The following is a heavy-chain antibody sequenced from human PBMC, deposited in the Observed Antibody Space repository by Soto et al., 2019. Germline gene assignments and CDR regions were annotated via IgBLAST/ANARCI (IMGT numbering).Heavy chain of an antibody. D-gene: IGHD6-13*01. CDR1: GFTFSSYA. CDR3: AKAFSSWPNQNIDY. CDR2: ISGSGGST. V-gene: IGHV3-23*01. J-gene: IGHJ4*02. Sequence: GGSLRLSCAASGFTFSSYAMSWVRQAPGKGLEWVSAISGSGGSTYYADSVKGRSTISRDNSKNTLYLQMNSLRAEDTAVYYCAKAFSSWPNQNIDYWGQGTLVTVSS.